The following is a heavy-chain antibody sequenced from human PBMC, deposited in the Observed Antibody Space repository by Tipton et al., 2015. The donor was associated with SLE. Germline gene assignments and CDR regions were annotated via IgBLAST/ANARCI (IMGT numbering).Heavy chain of an antibody. V-gene: IGHV4-30-2*01. CDR3: ARARTLGVVISGFDP. CDR1: GGSISSYY. Sequence: TLSLTCTVSGGSISSYYWSWIRQPPGKGLEWIGYIYHSGSTYYNPSLKSRVTISVDRSKNQFSLKLSSVTAADTAVYYCARARTLGVVISGFDPWGQGTLVTVSS. D-gene: IGHD3-3*01. J-gene: IGHJ5*02. CDR2: IYHSGST.